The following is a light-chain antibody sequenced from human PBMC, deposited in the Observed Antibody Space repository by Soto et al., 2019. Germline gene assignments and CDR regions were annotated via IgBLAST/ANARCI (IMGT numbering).Light chain of an antibody. J-gene: IGLJ3*02. CDR2: EVN. CDR3: SSWTSSTTQV. V-gene: IGLV2-14*01. CDR1: SSDVGGFDF. Sequence: QSVLTQPASVSGSLGQSITISCTGTSSDVGGFDFVSWYQQHPGKAPKLMIYEVNNRPSGVSNRFSASKSGNTASLTISGLQAEDEADYYCSSWTSSTTQVLGGGPKVTVL.